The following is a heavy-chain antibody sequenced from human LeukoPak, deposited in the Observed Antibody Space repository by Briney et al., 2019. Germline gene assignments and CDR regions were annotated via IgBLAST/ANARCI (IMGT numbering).Heavy chain of an antibody. V-gene: IGHV1-2*02. CDR1: GYTFTGYY. CDR3: ARAASGSYYDFGGLYFDY. D-gene: IGHD1-26*01. CDR2: INPNSGGT. J-gene: IGHJ4*02. Sequence: GASVKVSCKASGYTFTGYYIHWVRQAPGQGLEWMGWINPNSGGTNYAQKFQGRVTMTRDTSISTASMELSRLRSDGPAVDYSARAASGSYYDFGGLYFDYWGQGTLVTVSS.